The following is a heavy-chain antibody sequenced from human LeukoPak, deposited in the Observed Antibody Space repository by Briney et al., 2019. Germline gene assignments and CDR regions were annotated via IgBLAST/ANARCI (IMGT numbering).Heavy chain of an antibody. J-gene: IGHJ4*02. CDR2: ISSSGSTI. CDR3: AREDYGDYDYDY. D-gene: IGHD4-17*01. CDR1: GFTFSSYE. Sequence: AGGSLRLSCAASGFTFSSYEMNWVRQAPGKGLEWVSYISSSGSTIYYADSVKGRFTISRDNAKDSLYLQMNSLRAEDTAVYYCAREDYGDYDYDYWGQGTLVTVSS. V-gene: IGHV3-48*03.